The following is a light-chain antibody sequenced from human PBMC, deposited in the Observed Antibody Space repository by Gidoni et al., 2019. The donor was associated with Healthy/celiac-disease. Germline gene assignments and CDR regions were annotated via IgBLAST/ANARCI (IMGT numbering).Light chain of an antibody. J-gene: IGKJ1*01. CDR1: QGISNY. V-gene: IGKV1-27*01. Sequence: DIQMTQSPSSLSASVGDRVTITCRARQGISNYLAWYQQKPGKVPKLLIYAASTLQSGVPSRFSGSGSGTDFTLTISRLQPEDVATYYRQKYNSAPQTFGQGTKVEIK. CDR3: QKYNSAPQT. CDR2: AAS.